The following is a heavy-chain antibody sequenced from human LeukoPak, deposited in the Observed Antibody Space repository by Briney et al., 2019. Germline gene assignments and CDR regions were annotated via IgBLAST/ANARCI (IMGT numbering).Heavy chain of an antibody. CDR3: ARDGAMARFDY. D-gene: IGHD5-18*01. CDR1: GFSLSTHG. CDR2: MWYRGGET. J-gene: IGHJ4*02. V-gene: IGHV3-33*01. Sequence: GGSLRLSCVASGFSLSTHGMHWVRQAPGKGLEYVALMWYRGGETNYADSVKGRFTIPRDISRNTLYLQMDSLRVDDTAVYYCARDGAMARFDYWGQGTLVTVS.